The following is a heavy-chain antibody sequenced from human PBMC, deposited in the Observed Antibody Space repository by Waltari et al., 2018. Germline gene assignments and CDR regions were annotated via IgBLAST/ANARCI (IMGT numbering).Heavy chain of an antibody. D-gene: IGHD1-7*01. J-gene: IGHJ3*02. CDR3: AREWRTGTSFWTFAAFDI. CDR2: IIPIFGTA. V-gene: IGHV1-69*01. CDR1: GGTFGSYA. Sequence: QVQLVQSGAEVKKPGSSVKVSCKASGGTFGSYAISWVRQAPGQGLEWMGGIIPIFGTANYAQKVQGRVTITADESTSTAYMELSSLRSEDTAVYYCAREWRTGTSFWTFAAFDIWGQGTMVTVSS.